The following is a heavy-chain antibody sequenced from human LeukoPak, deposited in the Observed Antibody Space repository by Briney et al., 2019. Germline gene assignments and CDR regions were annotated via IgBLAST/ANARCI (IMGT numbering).Heavy chain of an antibody. CDR3: ARISQLTHDY. CDR2: IYYSGST. Sequence: SETLSLTCTVSGGSISSYYWSWIRQPPGKGLEWIGYIYYSGSTNCNPSLKSRVTISVDTSKNQFSLKLSSVTAADTAVYYCARISQLTHDYWGQGTLVTVSS. D-gene: IGHD1-1*01. CDR1: GGSISSYY. J-gene: IGHJ4*02. V-gene: IGHV4-59*08.